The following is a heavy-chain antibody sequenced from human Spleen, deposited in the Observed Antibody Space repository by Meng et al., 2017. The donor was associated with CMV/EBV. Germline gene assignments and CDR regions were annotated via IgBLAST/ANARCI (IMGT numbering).Heavy chain of an antibody. D-gene: IGHD2-15*01. Sequence: WVRQSPGKGLEWIGEINHLGNSNYNPPLKSRVTISIETSKNEISLKMSPVTAADTALYFCAGGLLSRQNYCRGGNCYRGYAYSALDVWGQGTMVTVSS. J-gene: IGHJ6*02. V-gene: IGHV4-34*01. CDR2: INHLGNS. CDR3: AGGLLSRQNYCRGGNCYRGYAYSALDV.